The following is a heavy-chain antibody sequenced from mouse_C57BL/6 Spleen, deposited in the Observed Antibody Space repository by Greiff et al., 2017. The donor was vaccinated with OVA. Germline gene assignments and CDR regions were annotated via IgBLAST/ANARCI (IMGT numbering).Heavy chain of an antibody. J-gene: IGHJ4*01. D-gene: IGHD1-1*01. CDR1: GYTFTDYE. Sequence: QVQLQQSGAELVRPGASVTLSCKASGYTFTDYEMHWVKQTPVHGLEWIGAIDPETGGTAYNQKFKGKAILTADKSSSTAYMELRSLKSEDSAVYYCTRGDYYGSRNYAMDYWGQGTSVTVSS. V-gene: IGHV1-15*01. CDR3: TRGDYYGSRNYAMDY. CDR2: IDPETGGT.